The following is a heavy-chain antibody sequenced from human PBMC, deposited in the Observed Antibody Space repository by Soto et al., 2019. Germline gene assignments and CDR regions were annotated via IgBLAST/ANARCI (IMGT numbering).Heavy chain of an antibody. J-gene: IGHJ6*02. CDR3: ARVDVITEAGTVHV. CDR1: AFTFSDYY. Sequence: QVQLVESGGGLVKPGGSLRLSCAASAFTFSDYYMTWVRQAPGRGLEWFSYIGGSGSSPNYADSVNGRFTISRDNAQNALYLQMNSLRAKDTAVYYCARVDVITEAGTVHVWGQRTTVTVSS. V-gene: IGHV3-11*06. CDR2: IGGSGSSP. D-gene: IGHD6-13*01.